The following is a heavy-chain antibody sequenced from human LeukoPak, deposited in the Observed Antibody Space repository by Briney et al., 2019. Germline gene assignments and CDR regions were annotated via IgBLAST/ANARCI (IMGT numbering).Heavy chain of an antibody. J-gene: IGHJ6*03. CDR1: GITFSSYG. CDR3: AKDFRYCSGGSCRSTRYYYYYMDV. V-gene: IGHV3-23*01. Sequence: PGGSLRLSCAASGITFSSYGMSWVRQVPGKGLEWVSSISGSGGSTYYADSVKGRFTISRDNSKNTLYLQMNSLRAEDTAVYYCAKDFRYCSGGSCRSTRYYYYYMDVWGKGTTVTISS. D-gene: IGHD2-15*01. CDR2: ISGSGGST.